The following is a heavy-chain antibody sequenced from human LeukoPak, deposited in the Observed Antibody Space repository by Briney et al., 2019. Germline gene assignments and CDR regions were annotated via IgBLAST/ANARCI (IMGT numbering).Heavy chain of an antibody. CDR3: ARAFYYYDSSGYFIPPYFDY. D-gene: IGHD3-22*01. Sequence: SETLSLTCAVYGGSFSGYYWSWIRQPPGKGLEWIGEINHSGSTNYNPSLKSRVTISVDTSKNQFSLKLSSVTAADTAVYYCARAFYYYDSSGYFIPPYFDYWGREPWSPSPQ. V-gene: IGHV4-34*01. CDR2: INHSGST. CDR1: GGSFSGYY. J-gene: IGHJ4*02.